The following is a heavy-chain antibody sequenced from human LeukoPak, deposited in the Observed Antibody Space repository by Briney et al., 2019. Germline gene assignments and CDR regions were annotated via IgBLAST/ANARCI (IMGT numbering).Heavy chain of an antibody. CDR1: GFTVGSNY. CDR3: ARENYGDYDY. J-gene: IGHJ4*02. CDR2: IYSGGGT. D-gene: IGHD4-17*01. V-gene: IGHV3-66*01. Sequence: GGSLRLSCAASGFTVGSNYMSWVRQAPGKGLEWVSGIYSGGGTYYADSVKGRFIISRDNSKNMLYLQMNTLRAEDTAVYYCARENYGDYDYWGQRTLVTVSS.